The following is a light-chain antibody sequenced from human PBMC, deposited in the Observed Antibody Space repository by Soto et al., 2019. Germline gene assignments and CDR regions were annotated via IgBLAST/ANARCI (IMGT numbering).Light chain of an antibody. V-gene: IGKV3-20*01. J-gene: IGKJ4*01. CDR1: QSLGSTF. CDR2: GAS. Sequence: EILLTQSPGTLSLSPGDRATLSCRASQSLGSTFLAWYQQKSGQSPRLLIYGASDRATDIPNRFTGSGSGADFTLTISRLEPEDFAVYFCHQYGTLPITIGGGTKVDIK. CDR3: HQYGTLPIT.